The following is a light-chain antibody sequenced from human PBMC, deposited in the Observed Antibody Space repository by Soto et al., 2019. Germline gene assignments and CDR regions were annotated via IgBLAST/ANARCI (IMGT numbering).Light chain of an antibody. Sequence: ERVMTQSPGTVSVSPGERATLSCRASLSMNNNLAWYQQKPCQAPRLLIYGASTRATGMPARFSGSGSGTDFTLTISNLQSEDFAVYYCPQYYNWPLSFGGGTKVEIK. CDR3: PQYYNWPLS. CDR1: LSMNNN. V-gene: IGKV3-15*01. J-gene: IGKJ4*01. CDR2: GAS.